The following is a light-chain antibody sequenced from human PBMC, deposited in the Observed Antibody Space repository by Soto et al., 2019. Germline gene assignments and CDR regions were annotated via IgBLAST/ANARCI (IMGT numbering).Light chain of an antibody. CDR1: NSDVNY. CDR2: GVI. CDR3: SSSISSNTFV. Sequence: QPVLTQPASVSGAPGQSITISCTATNSDVNYVSWHQQHPGKAPKLMIYGVINRSSGVSTRFSGSKSGNTASLTISGLQAEDEADYYCSSSISSNTFVFGTGTKVTVL. J-gene: IGLJ1*01. V-gene: IGLV2-14*01.